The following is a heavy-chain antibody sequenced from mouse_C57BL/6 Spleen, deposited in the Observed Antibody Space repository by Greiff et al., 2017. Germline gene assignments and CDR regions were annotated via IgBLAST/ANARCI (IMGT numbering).Heavy chain of an antibody. CDR3: AGDEGNFDY. V-gene: IGHV1-80*01. D-gene: IGHD3-3*01. J-gene: IGHJ2*01. CDR1: GYAFSSSW. CDR2: IYPGDGDT. Sequence: QVQLQQSGAELVKPGASVKISCKASGYAFSSSWMNWVKQRPGKGLEWIGQIYPGDGDTNYNGKFKGKATLTADKSSSTAYMQLSSLTSEDSAVYFCAGDEGNFDYWGQGTTLTVSS.